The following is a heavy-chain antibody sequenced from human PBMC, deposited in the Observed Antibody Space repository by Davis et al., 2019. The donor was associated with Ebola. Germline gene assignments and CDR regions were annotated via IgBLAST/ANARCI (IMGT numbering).Heavy chain of an antibody. CDR1: GFTSSRYD. J-gene: IGHJ4*02. D-gene: IGHD3-16*01. Sequence: PGGSLTLSCAASGFTSSRYDMPWVRQATGKGLEWVSAIGTAGDTYYPGSVKGRFTISRDNAKNTLYLQMNSLRVEDTAVYYCARGLWGLDYWGQGTLVTVSS. CDR3: ARGLWGLDY. V-gene: IGHV3-13*01. CDR2: IGTAGDT.